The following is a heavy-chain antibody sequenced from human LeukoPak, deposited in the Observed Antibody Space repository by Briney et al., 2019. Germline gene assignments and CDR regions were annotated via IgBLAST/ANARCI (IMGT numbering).Heavy chain of an antibody. J-gene: IGHJ5*02. D-gene: IGHD2-15*01. Sequence: PSETLSLTCTVSGYSISSGYYWGWIRQPPGKGLEWIGSIYHSGSTYYNPSLKSRVTISVDTSKNQFSLKLSSVTAADTAVYYCARVRYCSGGSCYWFDPWGQGTLVTVSP. CDR3: ARVRYCSGGSCYWFDP. V-gene: IGHV4-38-2*02. CDR2: IYHSGST. CDR1: GYSISSGYY.